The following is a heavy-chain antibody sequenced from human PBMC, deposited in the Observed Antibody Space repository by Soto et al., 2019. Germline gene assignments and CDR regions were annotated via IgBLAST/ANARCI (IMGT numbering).Heavy chain of an antibody. CDR2: ISGSGGST. CDR1: GFTFSSYA. V-gene: IGHV3-23*01. CDR3: AKDLSDSLYPYYFDY. J-gene: IGHJ4*02. D-gene: IGHD2-21*02. Sequence: GGSLRLSCAASGFTFSSYAMSWVRQAPGKGLEWVSAISGSGGSTYYADSVKGRFTISRDNSKNTLYLQMNSLRAEDTAVYYCAKDLSDSLYPYYFDYWGQGTLVTVSS.